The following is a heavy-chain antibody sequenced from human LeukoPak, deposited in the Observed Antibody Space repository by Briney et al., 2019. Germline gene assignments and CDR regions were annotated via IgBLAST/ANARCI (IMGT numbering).Heavy chain of an antibody. Sequence: GGSLRLPCAVSGFTYRILWTLGCPQVPGKGRVWVSRIKDGGTTTDYADSVKGRFTISRDDAKNTLYLQMNSLRAEDTAVYYCTTIRPGYWGQGTLVTVSP. CDR2: IKDGGTTT. CDR1: GFTYRILW. CDR3: TTIRPGY. J-gene: IGHJ4*02. V-gene: IGHV3-74*01. D-gene: IGHD5-12*01.